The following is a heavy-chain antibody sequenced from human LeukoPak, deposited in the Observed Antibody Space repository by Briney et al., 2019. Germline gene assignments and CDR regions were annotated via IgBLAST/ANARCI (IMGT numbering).Heavy chain of an antibody. J-gene: IGHJ4*02. D-gene: IGHD3-22*01. CDR1: GFTFSSYA. Sequence: PGGSLRLSCAASGFTFSSYAMSWVRQAPGKGLEWVSAISGSGGSTYYADSVKGRFTISRDNSKNTLYLQMNSLRAEDTAVYYCAKVARSSITMIVVPFDYWGQGTLATVSS. CDR2: ISGSGGST. V-gene: IGHV3-23*01. CDR3: AKVARSSITMIVVPFDY.